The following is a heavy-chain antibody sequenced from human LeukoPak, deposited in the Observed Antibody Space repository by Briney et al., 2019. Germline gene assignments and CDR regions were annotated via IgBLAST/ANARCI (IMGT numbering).Heavy chain of an antibody. Sequence: SQTLSLTCTVSGGSISSGGYYWSWIRQHPGKGLEWIGYIYYSGSTYYSPSLKSRVTMSADKSKNEFSLRLTSVTAADTAVYYCARAGVWLPAVWGQGTLVTVSS. D-gene: IGHD3-9*01. CDR3: ARAGVWLPAV. CDR2: IYYSGST. V-gene: IGHV4-31*03. CDR1: GGSISSGGYY. J-gene: IGHJ4*02.